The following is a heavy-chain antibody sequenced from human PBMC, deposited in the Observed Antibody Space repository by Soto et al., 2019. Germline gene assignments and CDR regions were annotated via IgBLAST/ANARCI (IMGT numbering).Heavy chain of an antibody. CDR3: ARAPSPNYYGSGSYYHYYYYYYMDV. V-gene: IGHV1-8*01. CDR2: MNPNSGNT. Sequence: ASVKVSCKASGYTFTSYDINWVRQATGQGLEWMGWMNPNSGNTGYAQKFQGRVTMTRNTSISTAYMELSSLRSEDTAVYYCARAPSPNYYGSGSYYHYYYYYYMDVWGKGTTVTVSS. J-gene: IGHJ6*03. CDR1: GYTFTSYD. D-gene: IGHD3-10*01.